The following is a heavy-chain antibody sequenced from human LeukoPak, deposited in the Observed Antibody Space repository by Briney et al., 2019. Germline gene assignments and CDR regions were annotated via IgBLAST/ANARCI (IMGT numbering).Heavy chain of an antibody. CDR3: ARDSYEQLADHGMDV. Sequence: ASVTVSCKASGYTFSGYYMHWVRQAPGQGLEWMGIINPSGGSTSYAQKFQGRVTMTRDTSTSTVYMELSSLRSEDTAVYYCARDSYEQLADHGMDVWGQGTTVTVSS. D-gene: IGHD6-6*01. V-gene: IGHV1-46*01. J-gene: IGHJ6*02. CDR1: GYTFSGYY. CDR2: INPSGGST.